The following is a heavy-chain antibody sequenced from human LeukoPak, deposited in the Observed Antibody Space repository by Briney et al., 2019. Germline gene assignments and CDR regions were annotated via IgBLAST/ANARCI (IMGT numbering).Heavy chain of an antibody. J-gene: IGHJ5*02. D-gene: IGHD6-13*01. Sequence: SVKVSRKASGGTFSSYAISWVRQAPGQGLEWMGGIIPIFGTANYAQKFQGRVTITTDESTSTAYMELSSLRSEDTAVYYCARTYSSSWYDPGGWFDPWGQGTLVTVSS. CDR3: ARTYSSSWYDPGGWFDP. CDR1: GGTFSSYA. V-gene: IGHV1-69*05. CDR2: IIPIFGTA.